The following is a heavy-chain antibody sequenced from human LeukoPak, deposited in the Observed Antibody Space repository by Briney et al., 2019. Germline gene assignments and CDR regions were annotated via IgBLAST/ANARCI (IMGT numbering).Heavy chain of an antibody. CDR3: AGDSSGYYYAPSYYFDY. J-gene: IGHJ4*02. CDR2: ISGSGGST. CDR1: GFAFSSYA. Sequence: GGSLRLSCAASGFAFSSYAMSWVRQAPGKGLEWVSAISGSGGSTYYADSVKGRFTISRDNSKNTLYLQMNSLRAEDTAVYYCAGDSSGYYYAPSYYFDYWGQGTLVTVSS. D-gene: IGHD3-22*01. V-gene: IGHV3-23*01.